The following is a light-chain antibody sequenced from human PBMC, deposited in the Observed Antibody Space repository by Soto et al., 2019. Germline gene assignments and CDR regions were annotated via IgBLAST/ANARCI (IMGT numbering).Light chain of an antibody. CDR3: QQYGTSPLT. Sequence: EIVLTQSPGTLSLSPGESATLSCRASQSVGSTYLAWYQQKPGQAPKLLIYGVSSRATGIPDRFSCSGSGTDFTLTISRLEPEDFAVYYCQQYGTSPLTFGPGTKVDI. J-gene: IGKJ3*01. CDR2: GVS. CDR1: QSVGSTY. V-gene: IGKV3-20*01.